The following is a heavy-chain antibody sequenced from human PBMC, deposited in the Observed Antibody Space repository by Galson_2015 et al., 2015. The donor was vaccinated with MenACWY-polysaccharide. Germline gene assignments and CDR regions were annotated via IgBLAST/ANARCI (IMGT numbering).Heavy chain of an antibody. J-gene: IGHJ5*02. CDR2: MNPNSGNT. D-gene: IGHD3-22*01. Sequence: SGYSFSSYDIHWVRQTTGHGLEWMGWMNPNSGNTGYAQKFQGRVTMTRNTSISIAYMDLSSLRSEDTAVYYCARGGKYYYDSSGYLNWFNPWGQGTLVTVSS. V-gene: IGHV1-8*01. CDR3: ARGGKYYYDSSGYLNWFNP. CDR1: GYSFSSYD.